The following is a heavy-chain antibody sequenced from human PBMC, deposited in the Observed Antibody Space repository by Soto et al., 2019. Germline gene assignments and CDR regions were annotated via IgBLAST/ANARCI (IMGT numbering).Heavy chain of an antibody. CDR2: ISYDGSNK. V-gene: IGHV3-30*18. J-gene: IGHJ6*02. CDR3: AKDRIHTIFGVVIIGYYYYGMDV. Sequence: PGGSLRLSCAASGFTFSSFGMHWVRQAPGKGLEWVAVISYDGSNKYYADSVKGRFTTSRDNSKNTLYLQMNSLRAEDTAVYYCAKDRIHTIFGVVIIGYYYYGMDVWGQGTTVTVSS. CDR1: GFTFSSFG. D-gene: IGHD3-3*01.